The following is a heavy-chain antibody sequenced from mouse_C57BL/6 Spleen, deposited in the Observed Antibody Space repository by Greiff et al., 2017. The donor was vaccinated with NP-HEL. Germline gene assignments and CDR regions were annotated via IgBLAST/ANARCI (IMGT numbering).Heavy chain of an antibody. Sequence: QVQLQQPGAELVKPGASVKMSCKASGYTFTSYWITWVKQRPGQGLEWIGDIYPGSGSTNYNEKFKSKATLTVDTSSSTAYMQLSSLTSEDSAVYYCARGGIYYGNPYYAMDYWGQGTSVTVSS. CDR3: ARGGIYYGNPYYAMDY. J-gene: IGHJ4*01. V-gene: IGHV1-55*01. D-gene: IGHD2-1*01. CDR2: IYPGSGST. CDR1: GYTFTSYW.